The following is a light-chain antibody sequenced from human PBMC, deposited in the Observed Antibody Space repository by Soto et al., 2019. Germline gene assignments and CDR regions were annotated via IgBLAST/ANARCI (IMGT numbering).Light chain of an antibody. CDR2: DAT. CDR1: QRVGNL. CDR3: QQRNFRPEIT. J-gene: IGKJ4*01. Sequence: EIVLTQSPATLSLSPGERATLSCRASQRVGNLLGWYQQKPGQAPRLLIFDATNRATGTPRRFSGSGSGTDFTLTISSLETEDFAIYYCQQRNFRPEITFGGGTKVEI. V-gene: IGKV3-11*01.